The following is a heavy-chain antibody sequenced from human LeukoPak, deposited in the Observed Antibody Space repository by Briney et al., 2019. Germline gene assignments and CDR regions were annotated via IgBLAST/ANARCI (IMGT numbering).Heavy chain of an antibody. D-gene: IGHD2-2*01. CDR2: ISSSSSYI. Sequence: GGSLRLSCAASGFTFSSYSMNWVRQAPGKGLEWVSSISSSSSYIYYADSVKGRFTISRDNAKNSLYLQMNSLRAEDTAVYYCARDRRYCSSTSCSGFGMDVWGQGTTVTVSS. CDR3: ARDRRYCSSTSCSGFGMDV. J-gene: IGHJ6*02. CDR1: GFTFSSYS. V-gene: IGHV3-21*01.